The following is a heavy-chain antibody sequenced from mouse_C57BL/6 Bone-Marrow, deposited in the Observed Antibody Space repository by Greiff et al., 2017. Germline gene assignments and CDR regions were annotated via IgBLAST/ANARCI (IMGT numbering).Heavy chain of an antibody. CDR2: IRSKSNNYAT. V-gene: IGHV10-1*01. D-gene: IGHD1-2*01. CDR1: GFSFNTYA. J-gene: IGHJ1*03. CDR3: VRGRRHWYFDV. Sequence: EVQGVESGGGLVQPQGSLKLSCAASGFSFNTYAMNWVRQAPGKGLEWVARIRSKSNNYATYYAASVKDRFTISRDDSESMLYRQMNYLNTEDTAMYDCVRGRRHWYFDVWGTGTTVTVSS.